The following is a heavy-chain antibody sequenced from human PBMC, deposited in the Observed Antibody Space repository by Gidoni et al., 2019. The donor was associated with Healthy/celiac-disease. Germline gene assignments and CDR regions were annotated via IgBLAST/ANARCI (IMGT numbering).Heavy chain of an antibody. J-gene: IGHJ4*02. Sequence: QVQLVQSGAEVKKPGSSVKVSCKDSGGTFSSYAISWVRQAPGQGLEWMGWIIPIVGTANYAQKFQGRVTITADESTSTAYMELSSLRSEDTAVYYCASGGTAARPNYFDYWGQGTLVTVSS. V-gene: IGHV1-69*01. CDR2: IIPIVGTA. CDR3: ASGGTAARPNYFDY. CDR1: GGTFSSYA. D-gene: IGHD6-6*01.